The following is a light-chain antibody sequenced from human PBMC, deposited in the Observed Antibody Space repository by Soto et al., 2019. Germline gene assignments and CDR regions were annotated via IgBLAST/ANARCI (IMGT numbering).Light chain of an antibody. J-gene: IGLJ1*01. V-gene: IGLV2-14*01. CDR3: SSYTTSSTFV. CDR1: SSDVGRYDF. CDR2: DVS. Sequence: QSALAQPASVSGSPGQSITISCTGTSSDVGRYDFVSWFQQHPGKAPKLMIYDVSIRPSGVSDHFSGSKSGNTASLTISGLQAEDEADYYYSSYTTSSTFVFGNGTKVTVL.